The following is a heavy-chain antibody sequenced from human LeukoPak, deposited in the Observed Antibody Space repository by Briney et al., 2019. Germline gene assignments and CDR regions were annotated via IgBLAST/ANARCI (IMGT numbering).Heavy chain of an antibody. V-gene: IGHV1-69*05. CDR1: GGTFSSYA. J-gene: IGHJ4*02. D-gene: IGHD2-2*01. Sequence: GASVKVSCKASGGTFSSYAISWVRQAPGQGLEWMGGIIPIFGTANYAQKFQGRVTITTDESTSTAYMELSSLRSEDTAVYYCVVVVPAVMVYWGQGTLVTVSS. CDR3: VVVVPAVMVY. CDR2: IIPIFGTA.